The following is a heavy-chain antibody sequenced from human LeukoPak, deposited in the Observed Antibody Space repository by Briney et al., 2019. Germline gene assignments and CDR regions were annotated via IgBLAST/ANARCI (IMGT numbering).Heavy chain of an antibody. D-gene: IGHD6-13*01. CDR1: GGSFSGYY. V-gene: IGHV4-34*01. CDR2: INHSGST. Sequence: KTSETLSLTCAVYGGSFSGYYWSWIRQPPGKGLEWIGEINHSGSTNYNPSLKSRVTISVDTSKNQFSLKLSSVTAADTAVYYCARSSRAAAGTGYYMDVWGKGTTVTVSS. CDR3: ARSSRAAAGTGYYMDV. J-gene: IGHJ6*03.